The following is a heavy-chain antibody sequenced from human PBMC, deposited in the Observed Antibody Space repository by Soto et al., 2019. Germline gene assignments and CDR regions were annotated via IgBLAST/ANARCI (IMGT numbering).Heavy chain of an antibody. CDR3: ARDSPYSRDGNAAFDI. CDR1: GFTFSSYG. CDR2: IWYDGSNK. J-gene: IGHJ3*02. V-gene: IGHV3-33*01. Sequence: WGSLRLSCAASGFTFSSYGMHWVRQAPGKGLEWVAVIWYDGSNKYYADSVKGRFTISRDNSKNTLYLQMNSLRAEDTAVYYCARDSPYSRDGNAAFDIWGQGTMVTVSS. D-gene: IGHD6-13*01.